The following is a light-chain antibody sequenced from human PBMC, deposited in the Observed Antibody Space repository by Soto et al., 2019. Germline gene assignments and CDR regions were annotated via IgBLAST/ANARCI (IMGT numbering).Light chain of an antibody. CDR1: SSNIGAGYD. CDR2: GNS. Sequence: QPVLTQPPSVSGAPGQRVTISCTGSSSNIGAGYDVHWYQQLPGTAPKLLIYGNSNRPSGVPDRFSGSKSGTSASLAITGLQADDGADYYCQSYDSSLSGYVVFGGGTKLTVL. V-gene: IGLV1-40*01. CDR3: QSYDSSLSGYVV. J-gene: IGLJ2*01.